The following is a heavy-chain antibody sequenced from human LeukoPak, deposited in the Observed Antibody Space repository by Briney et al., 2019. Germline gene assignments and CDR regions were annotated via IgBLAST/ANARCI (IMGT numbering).Heavy chain of an antibody. J-gene: IGHJ4*02. CDR1: GFTFSGYA. CDR3: ARDHPNCVGTDCLLFDY. D-gene: IGHD2-21*01. V-gene: IGHV3-23*01. CDR2: ITRGGAGT. Sequence: TGGPLRLSCAASGFTFSGYAMSWVGQAPGKGLEGVSTITRGGAGTYYDDPVKGRFTISRDNSKNTLYLRVNSLRAEDTAVYYCARDHPNCVGTDCLLFDYWGQGTLVTVSS.